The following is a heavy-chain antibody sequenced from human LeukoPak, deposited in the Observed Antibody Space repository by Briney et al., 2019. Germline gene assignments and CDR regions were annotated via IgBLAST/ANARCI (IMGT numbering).Heavy chain of an antibody. J-gene: IGHJ6*03. V-gene: IGHV3-48*04. CDR1: GFTFSSYS. D-gene: IGHD2-2*01. CDR2: ISSSSSTI. Sequence: GGSLSLSCAASGFTFSSYSMNWVRQAPGKGLEWVSYISSSSSTIYYADSVKGRFTISRDNAKNSLYLQMNSLRAEDTAVYYCARDPCSSTSCRRYYYYYMDVWGKGTTVTVSS. CDR3: ARDPCSSTSCRRYYYYYMDV.